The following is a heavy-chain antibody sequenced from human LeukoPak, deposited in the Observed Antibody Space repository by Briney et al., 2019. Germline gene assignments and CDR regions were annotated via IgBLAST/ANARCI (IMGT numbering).Heavy chain of an antibody. CDR1: GFTFDDYA. D-gene: IGHD5-24*01. Sequence: GGSLRLSCAASGFTFDDYAMHWVRQAPGKGLEWVSGISWNSGSIGYADSVKGRFTISRDNAKNSLYLQMNSLRAEDTALYYCAKDNGWLQEGPFDYWGQGTLATVSS. CDR2: ISWNSGSI. CDR3: AKDNGWLQEGPFDY. J-gene: IGHJ4*02. V-gene: IGHV3-9*01.